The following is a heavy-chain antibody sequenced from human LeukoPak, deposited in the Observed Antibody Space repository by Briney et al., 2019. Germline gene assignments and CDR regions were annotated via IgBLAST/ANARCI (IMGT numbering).Heavy chain of an antibody. CDR3: ARDAAFCGGDCYPLEY. CDR1: GFSFSSYS. D-gene: IGHD2-21*02. V-gene: IGHV3-48*02. Sequence: GGSLRLSCVASGFSFSSYSMNWARQAPGKGLEWVSYIRSSSTTIYYADSVKGRFTISRDNAKNSLYLQMESLRDEDTAVYYCARDAAFCGGDCYPLEYWGQGTLVTVSS. CDR2: IRSSSTTI. J-gene: IGHJ4*02.